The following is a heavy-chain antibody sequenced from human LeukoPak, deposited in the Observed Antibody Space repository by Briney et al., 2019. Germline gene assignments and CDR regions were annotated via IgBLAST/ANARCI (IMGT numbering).Heavy chain of an antibody. CDR2: ISSSNHAI. D-gene: IGHD3-10*01. V-gene: IGHV3-48*02. CDR1: GCIFSRYI. J-gene: IGHJ4*02. CDR3: ARGYYSLGYSDY. Sequence: GGLLRRTFAASGCIFSRYIMSWVRQAPGKGLEWLSYISSSNHAIYYADSVKGRFTISRDNAKNSLFLQMNSLRDEDTAVYYCARGYYSLGYSDYWGQGALVTVSS.